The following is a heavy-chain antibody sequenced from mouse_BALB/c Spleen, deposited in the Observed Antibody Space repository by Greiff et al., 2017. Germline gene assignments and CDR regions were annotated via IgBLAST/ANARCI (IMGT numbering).Heavy chain of an antibody. D-gene: IGHD1-1*02. CDR1: GFTFSSYA. CDR3: ARDPGGDAMDY. J-gene: IGHJ4*01. CDR2: ISSGGSYT. Sequence: EVQGVESGGGLVKPGGSLKLSCAASGFTFSSYAMSWVRQSPEKRLEWVAEISSGGSYTYYPDTVTGRFTISRDNAKNTLYLEMSSLRSGDTAMYYCARDPGGDAMDYWGQGTSVTVSS. V-gene: IGHV5-9-4*01.